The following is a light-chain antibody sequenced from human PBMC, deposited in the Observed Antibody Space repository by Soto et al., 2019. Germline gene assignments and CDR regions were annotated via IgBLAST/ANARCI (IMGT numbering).Light chain of an antibody. V-gene: IGKV3-11*01. CDR1: QSVISY. CDR2: DAS. J-gene: IGKJ5*01. Sequence: EIVLTKSPAALSLSPGEIATLSFSASQSVISYLAFYQQKPGQAPRLLIYDASNSATGIPARFSGSGSGTDITLTISSLVPEDFAVYYCQQRSNWPPITFGQGTRLEIK. CDR3: QQRSNWPPIT.